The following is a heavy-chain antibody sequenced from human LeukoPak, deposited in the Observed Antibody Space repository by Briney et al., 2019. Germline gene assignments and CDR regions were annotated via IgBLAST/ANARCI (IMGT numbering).Heavy chain of an antibody. Sequence: PGGSLRLFCAASGFTFSSYAMHWVRQAPGKGLEWVAVISYDGSNKYYADSVKGRFTISRDNSKNTLYLQMNSLRAEDTAVYYCARGTSIAGTYTGLDYWGQGTLVTVSS. J-gene: IGHJ4*02. CDR3: ARGTSIAGTYTGLDY. CDR1: GFTFSSYA. V-gene: IGHV3-30*04. CDR2: ISYDGSNK. D-gene: IGHD6-6*01.